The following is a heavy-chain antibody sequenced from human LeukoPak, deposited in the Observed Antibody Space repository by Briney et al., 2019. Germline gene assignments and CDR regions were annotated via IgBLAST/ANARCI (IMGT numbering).Heavy chain of an antibody. Sequence: GGSLRLSCAASGFTFSSYAMSWVRQAPGKGLEWVSAISGSGGSTYYADSVKGRFTISRDNSKNTLYLQMNSLRAEDTAVYYCARQYCGGDCYLFDYWGQGTLVTVSS. D-gene: IGHD2-21*02. CDR3: ARQYCGGDCYLFDY. V-gene: IGHV3-23*01. J-gene: IGHJ4*02. CDR2: ISGSGGST. CDR1: GFTFSSYA.